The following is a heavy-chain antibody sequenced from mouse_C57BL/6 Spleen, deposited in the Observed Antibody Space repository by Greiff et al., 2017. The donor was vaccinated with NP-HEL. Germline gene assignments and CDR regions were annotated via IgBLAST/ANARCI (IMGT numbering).Heavy chain of an antibody. CDR2: LDPSDSYT. Sequence: QVQLQQPGAELVMPGASVKLSCKASGYTFTSYWMHWVKQRPGQGLEWIGELDPSDSYTNYNQKFKGKSTLTVDKSSSTAYMQLSSLTSEDSAVYYCARRGITTVVAYYFGGWGQGTTLTVAS. CDR1: GYTFTSYW. V-gene: IGHV1-69*01. J-gene: IGHJ2*01. D-gene: IGHD1-1*01. CDR3: ARRGITTVVAYYFGG.